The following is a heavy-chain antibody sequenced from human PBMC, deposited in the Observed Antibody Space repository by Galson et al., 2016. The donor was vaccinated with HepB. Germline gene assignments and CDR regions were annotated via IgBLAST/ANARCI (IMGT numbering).Heavy chain of an antibody. J-gene: IGHJ4*02. CDR3: AREDPNVAVAALDY. CDR1: GFIVSNDY. Sequence: SLRLSCAASGFIVSNDYMNWVRQAPGKGLEWLSVSYGDGSTYYAESVRGRLPISRDNSKNTLYLQMNSLRAEDTAVYYCAREDPNVAVAALDYWGQGTLVTVSS. D-gene: IGHD6-19*01. CDR2: SYGDGST. V-gene: IGHV3-53*01.